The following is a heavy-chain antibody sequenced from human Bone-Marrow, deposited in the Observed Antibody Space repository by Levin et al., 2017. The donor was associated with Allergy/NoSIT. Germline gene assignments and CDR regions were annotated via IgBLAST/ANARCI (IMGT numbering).Heavy chain of an antibody. J-gene: IGHJ6*02. CDR1: GYTFRIYA. V-gene: IGHV1-3*01. CDR2: VIPGNDNT. Sequence: GASVKVSCKASGYTFRIYAIHWVRQAPGQSPEWMGGVIPGNDNTKYSQKFQGRVTVTRDTSASTAHMELSSLTFEDTAVYYCARGEYSHYFGFDVWGQGTTVTVSS. CDR3: ARGEYSHYFGFDV. D-gene: IGHD3-10*01.